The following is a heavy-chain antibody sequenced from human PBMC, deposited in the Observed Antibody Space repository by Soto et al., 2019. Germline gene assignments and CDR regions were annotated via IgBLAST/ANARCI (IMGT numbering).Heavy chain of an antibody. CDR2: ISYDGSNK. J-gene: IGHJ4*02. Sequence: GGSLRLSCAASGFTFSSYAMHWVRQAPGKGLEWVAVISYDGSNKYYADSVKGRFTISRDNSKNTLYLQMNSLRAEDTAVYYCARPRYRSSWYFDYWGQGT. D-gene: IGHD6-13*01. CDR3: ARPRYRSSWYFDY. V-gene: IGHV3-30-3*01. CDR1: GFTFSSYA.